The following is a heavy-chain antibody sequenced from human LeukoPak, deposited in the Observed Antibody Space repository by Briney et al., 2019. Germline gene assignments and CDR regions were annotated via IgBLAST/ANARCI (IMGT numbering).Heavy chain of an antibody. D-gene: IGHD3-10*01. V-gene: IGHV1-8*02. CDR2: MNPNTGNT. CDR3: ARKFLGSRGYYFDY. CDR1: RYTFTSYA. J-gene: IGHJ4*02. Sequence: ASVKVSCKASRYTFTSYAMNWVRQAPGQGLEWMGWMNPNTGNTGYAQKFQGRVTMTRDTSISTAYMELSSLRSDDTAVYYCARKFLGSRGYYFDYWGQGTLVTVSS.